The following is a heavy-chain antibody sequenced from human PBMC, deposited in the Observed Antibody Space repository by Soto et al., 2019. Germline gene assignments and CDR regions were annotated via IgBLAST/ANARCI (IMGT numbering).Heavy chain of an antibody. CDR3: ARGAHSAYYYYGRDV. Sequence: PGESLKISCADSEFSFSDYYMSWIRQAPGKGLEWVSYISSSGSTIYYADYAKGRFTISRDNAKKWLYLQMNSLRAEDTAVYYCARGAHSAYYYYGRDVWGQGTTVTVAS. V-gene: IGHV3-11*01. CDR2: ISSSGSTI. CDR1: EFSFSDYY. D-gene: IGHD2-15*01. J-gene: IGHJ6*02.